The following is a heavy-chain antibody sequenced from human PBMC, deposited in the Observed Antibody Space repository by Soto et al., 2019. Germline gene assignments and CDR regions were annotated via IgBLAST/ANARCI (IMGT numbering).Heavy chain of an antibody. Sequence: SETLSLTCTVSGDSISSGNKYWSWIRQPPGRGLEWIGYIFSSGTTYYNPSLKSRLTMSLDASQNQFSLKLNSLTDADTAVYFCARVPSPFDYYYAMDVWGQGTTVTVSS. CDR3: ARVPSPFDYYYAMDV. J-gene: IGHJ6*02. D-gene: IGHD3-16*01. CDR1: GDSISSGNKY. CDR2: IFSSGTT. V-gene: IGHV4-30-4*01.